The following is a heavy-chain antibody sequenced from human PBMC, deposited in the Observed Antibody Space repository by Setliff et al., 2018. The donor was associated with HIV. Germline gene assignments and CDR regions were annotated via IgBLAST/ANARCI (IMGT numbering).Heavy chain of an antibody. CDR2: IYSSGST. D-gene: IGHD3-10*02. CDR3: ARSGSYVGPIQH. J-gene: IGHJ1*01. Sequence: SSETLSLTCTVSGGSLSSYYWSWIRQPAGKGLEWIGRIYSSGSTNYNPSLKSRLTMSVDTSKNQFSLKLTSVTAADTAVYYCARSGSYVGPIQHWGQGTLVTVS. CDR1: GGSLSSYY. V-gene: IGHV4-4*07.